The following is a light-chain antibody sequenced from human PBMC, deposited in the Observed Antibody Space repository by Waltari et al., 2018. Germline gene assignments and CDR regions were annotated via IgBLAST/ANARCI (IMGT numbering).Light chain of an antibody. CDR1: QSLVHSTGNTH. CDR3: MQSTHWPLT. J-gene: IGKJ4*01. V-gene: IGKV2-30*02. CDR2: TGF. Sequence: DVVMTQSPLSLAVTLGQPASIPCRSSQSLVHSTGNTHLKWYLQRTGQSPRRLIYTGFTRDSGVPDRFSGSGSSTDFTLMISRVEAEDVGVYYCMQSTHWPLTFGGGTKVEIK.